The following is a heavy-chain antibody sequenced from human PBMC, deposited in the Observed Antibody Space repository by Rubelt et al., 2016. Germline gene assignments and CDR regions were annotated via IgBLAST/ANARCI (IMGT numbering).Heavy chain of an antibody. CDR2: ISYDGSNK. Sequence: GLEWVAVISYDGSNKYYADSVKGRFTISRDNAKNSLYLQMNSLRAEDTAVYYCASGWDYGDYGLIDYWGQGTLVTVSS. J-gene: IGHJ4*02. CDR3: ASGWDYGDYGLIDY. V-gene: IGHV3-30*04. D-gene: IGHD4-17*01.